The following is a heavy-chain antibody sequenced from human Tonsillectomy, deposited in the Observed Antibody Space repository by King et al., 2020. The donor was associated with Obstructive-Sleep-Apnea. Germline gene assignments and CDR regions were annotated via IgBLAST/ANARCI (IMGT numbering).Heavy chain of an antibody. CDR2: IYYSGST. CDR3: ARRDGSWSSNWFDP. CDR1: GGSISSYY. D-gene: IGHD6-13*01. V-gene: IGHV4-59*01. Sequence: VQLQESGPRLVKPSETLSLTCTVSGGSISSYYWSWIRQPPGKGLEWIGYIYYSGSTNYNPSLKSRVTISVDTSKNQFSLKLSSVTAADTAVYYCARRDGSWSSNWFDPWGQGTLVTVSS. J-gene: IGHJ5*02.